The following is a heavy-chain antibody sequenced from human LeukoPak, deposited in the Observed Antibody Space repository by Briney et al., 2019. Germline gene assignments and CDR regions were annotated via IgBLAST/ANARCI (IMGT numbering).Heavy chain of an antibody. CDR1: GFTFSSYN. CDR3: ARDHYDILTGYRMYNWFDP. D-gene: IGHD3-9*01. CDR2: ISTSSSYI. Sequence: PGGSLRLSCAASGFTFSSYNMNWVRQAPGKGLEWVSFISTSSSYIHYADSVKGRFTISRDNAKKSLYLQMNSLRAEDPAVYYCARDHYDILTGYRMYNWFDPWGQGTLVTVSS. V-gene: IGHV3-21*01. J-gene: IGHJ5*02.